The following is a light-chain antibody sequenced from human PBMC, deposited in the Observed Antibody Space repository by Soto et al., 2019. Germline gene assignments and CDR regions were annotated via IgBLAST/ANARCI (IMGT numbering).Light chain of an antibody. J-gene: IGKJ4*01. V-gene: IGKV3-20*01. CDR2: GAS. CDR1: QSVSSSY. Sequence: EIVLTQSPGTLSLSPGERATLSCRASQSVSSSYLAWYQQKPGQAPRLLIYGASSRATGIPDRFSGSGSGTDFTLTISRLEPEDFVVYYCPQYGRSPLTFGGGTKVEIK. CDR3: PQYGRSPLT.